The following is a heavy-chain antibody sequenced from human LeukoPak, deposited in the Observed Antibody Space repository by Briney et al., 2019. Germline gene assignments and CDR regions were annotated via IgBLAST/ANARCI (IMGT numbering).Heavy chain of an antibody. Sequence: GASVKVSCKASGGTFSSYAISWVRQAPGQGLEWMGGIIPIFGTANYAQKFQGRVTITADESTSTAYMELSSLRSEDTAVYYCARNLGIAVAGIYYYYYMGVWGKGTTVTISS. V-gene: IGHV1-69*13. D-gene: IGHD6-19*01. CDR1: GGTFSSYA. CDR3: ARNLGIAVAGIYYYYYMGV. CDR2: IIPIFGTA. J-gene: IGHJ6*03.